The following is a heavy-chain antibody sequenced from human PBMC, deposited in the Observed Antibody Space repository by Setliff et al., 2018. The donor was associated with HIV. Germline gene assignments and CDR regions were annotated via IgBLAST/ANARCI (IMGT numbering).Heavy chain of an antibody. CDR2: IYYSGST. CDR3: ARHQGTILAYCGGDCYSGWFDP. Sequence: KPSETLSLTCTVSGGSISSSSYYWGWIRQPPGKGLEWIGSIYYSGSTYYNPSLKSRVTISVDTSKNQFSLKLSSVTAADTAVYYCARHQGTILAYCGGDCYSGWFDPWGQGTLVTVSS. V-gene: IGHV4-39*01. CDR1: GGSISSSSYY. J-gene: IGHJ5*02. D-gene: IGHD2-21*02.